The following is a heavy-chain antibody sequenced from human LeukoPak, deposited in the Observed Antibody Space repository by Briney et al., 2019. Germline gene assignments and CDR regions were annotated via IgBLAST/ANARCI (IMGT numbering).Heavy chain of an antibody. J-gene: IGHJ4*02. D-gene: IGHD6-13*01. CDR3: ARTGYSSRWAVDN. CDR2: IYPGDSDT. Sequence: GESLKISCKGSGDSFISYWIGWVRQLPGEGLEWMGIIYPGDSDTRYSPSFKEQVTISADKSISTAYLQWSSLKTSDTAMYYCARTGYSSRWAVDNWGQGTLVTVSS. V-gene: IGHV5-51*01. CDR1: GDSFISYW.